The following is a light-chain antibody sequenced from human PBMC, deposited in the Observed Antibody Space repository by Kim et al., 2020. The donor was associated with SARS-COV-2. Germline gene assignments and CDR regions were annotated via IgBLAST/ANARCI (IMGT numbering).Light chain of an antibody. CDR1: TSNVGSDY. Sequence: GQMDTTSYPRSTSNVGSDYVSWYQQLPGTAPKLLIYANDKRPSGIPDRFSGSKSGTSATLGITGLQTGDEADYFCGTWDTRLNIGVFGGGTQLTVL. J-gene: IGLJ2*01. V-gene: IGLV1-51*01. CDR2: AND. CDR3: GTWDTRLNIGV.